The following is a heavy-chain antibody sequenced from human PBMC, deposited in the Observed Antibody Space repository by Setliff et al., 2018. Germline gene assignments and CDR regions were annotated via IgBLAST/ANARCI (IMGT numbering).Heavy chain of an antibody. CDR2: IHYSGTS. V-gene: IGHV4-59*08. CDR1: GGSINRDY. CDR3: ARSLGSGSYYNSRPFYSDY. Sequence: LSLTCSVSGGSINRDYWSWIRQPPGKGLEWIGYIHYSGTSNDNPSLKSRVTISGDTSKNQFSLKLTSVTAADTAVYFCARSLGSGSYYNSRPFYSDYWGQGTLVTVSS. J-gene: IGHJ4*02. D-gene: IGHD3-10*01.